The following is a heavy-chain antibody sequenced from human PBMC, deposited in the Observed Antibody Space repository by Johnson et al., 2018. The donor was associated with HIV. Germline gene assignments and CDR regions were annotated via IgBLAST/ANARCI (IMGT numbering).Heavy chain of an antibody. J-gene: IGHJ3*02. V-gene: IGHV3-9*01. Sequence: EVQLVESGGGLVQPGRSLRLSCAASGFTFDDYAMHWVRQAPGKGLEWVSGISSSGSMGYADSVKGRFTISRDNAKNSLYLQMNSLRAEDTALYYCAKEVAYCGGDCYSGAFDIWGQGTMVTVSS. D-gene: IGHD2-21*01. CDR1: GFTFDDYA. CDR2: ISSSGSM. CDR3: AKEVAYCGGDCYSGAFDI.